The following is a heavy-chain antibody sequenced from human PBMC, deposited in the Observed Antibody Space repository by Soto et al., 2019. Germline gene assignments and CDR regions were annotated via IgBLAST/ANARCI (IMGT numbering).Heavy chain of an antibody. V-gene: IGHV1-69*02. Sequence: VQLVQSGAEVKKPGSSVKVSCKASGGTFSSYTISWVRQAPGQGLEWMGRIIPILGIANYAQKFQGRVTITADKSTSTAYMELSSLRSEDTAVYYCATSLGCSSTSCYGGYYYYMDVWGKGTTVTVSS. CDR1: GGTFSSYT. CDR3: ATSLGCSSTSCYGGYYYYMDV. D-gene: IGHD2-2*01. CDR2: IIPILGIA. J-gene: IGHJ6*03.